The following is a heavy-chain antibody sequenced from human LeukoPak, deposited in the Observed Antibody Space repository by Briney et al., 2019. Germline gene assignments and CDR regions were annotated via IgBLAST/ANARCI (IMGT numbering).Heavy chain of an antibody. CDR2: IFYSGST. V-gene: IGHV4-39*01. J-gene: IGHJ4*02. Sequence: SETLSLTCTVSGGSVSSSSYYWGWIRQPPGKGLEWIGSIFYSGSTYYNTSLKSRVTISVDTSKNQFSLRLSSVTAADTAVYYCARLTYTYYYDSSTYSFWGQGTLVTVSS. CDR3: ARLTYTYYYDSSTYSF. D-gene: IGHD3-22*01. CDR1: GGSVSSSSYY.